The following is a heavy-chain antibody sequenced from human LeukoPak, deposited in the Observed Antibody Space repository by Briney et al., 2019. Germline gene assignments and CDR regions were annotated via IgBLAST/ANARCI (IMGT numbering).Heavy chain of an antibody. CDR2: LNPSGGST. CDR1: GYTFTNYY. J-gene: IGHJ4*02. Sequence: ASVKVSYRASGYTFTNYYMHWVRQAPGQGLEWMGVLNPSGGSTRYAQKFQGRVTMIRDTSTSTVYMELSSLRSEDTAVYYCARANGYCSGAICYAWYLDYWGQGTLVTVFS. D-gene: IGHD2-15*01. CDR3: ARANGYCSGAICYAWYLDY. V-gene: IGHV1-46*01.